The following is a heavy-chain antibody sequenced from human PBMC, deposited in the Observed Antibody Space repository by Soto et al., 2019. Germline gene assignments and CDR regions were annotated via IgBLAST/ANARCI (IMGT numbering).Heavy chain of an antibody. CDR3: AREDGYSNYPPQLGFDP. Sequence: GASVKVSCKASGGTFSSYAISWVRQAPGQGLEWMGGIIPIFGTANYAQKFQGRVTITADESTSTAYMELSSLRSEDTAVYYCAREDGYSNYPPQLGFDPWGQGTLVTVS. CDR1: GGTFSSYA. J-gene: IGHJ5*02. D-gene: IGHD4-4*01. V-gene: IGHV1-69*13. CDR2: IIPIFGTA.